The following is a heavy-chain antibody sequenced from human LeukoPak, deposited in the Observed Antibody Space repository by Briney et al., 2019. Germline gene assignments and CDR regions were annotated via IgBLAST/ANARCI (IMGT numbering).Heavy chain of an antibody. CDR1: GGSISSYY. CDR2: IYYSGST. J-gene: IGHJ6*03. D-gene: IGHD3-3*01. Sequence: SETLSLTCTVSGGSISSYYWSWIRQPPGKGLEWVGSIYYSGSTYYNPSLKSRVTISVDTSKNQFSLKLSSVTAADTAVYYCARQPIDFWSGYSLDYYYYMDVWGKGTTVTVSS. CDR3: ARQPIDFWSGYSLDYYYYMDV. V-gene: IGHV4-59*05.